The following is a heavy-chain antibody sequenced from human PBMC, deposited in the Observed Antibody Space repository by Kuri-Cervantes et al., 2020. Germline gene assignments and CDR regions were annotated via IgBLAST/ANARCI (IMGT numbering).Heavy chain of an antibody. CDR2: ISSSGSTI. CDR1: GFTVSSHY. Sequence: GESLKISCAASGFTVSSHYMSWIRQAPGKGLEWVSYISSSGSTIYYADSVKGRFTISRDKSKNTLYMQMNSLRAEDTALYYCAKGIVGTTSGYFDYWGQGTLVTVSS. CDR3: AKGIVGTTSGYFDY. J-gene: IGHJ4*02. V-gene: IGHV3-11*01. D-gene: IGHD1-7*01.